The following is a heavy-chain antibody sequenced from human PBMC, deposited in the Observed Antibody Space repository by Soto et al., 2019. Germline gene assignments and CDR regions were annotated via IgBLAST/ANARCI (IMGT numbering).Heavy chain of an antibody. CDR2: FNPKNGNT. D-gene: IGHD3-10*01. CDR1: GYTFTNYG. CDR3: ARVNFGEPFAS. J-gene: IGHJ4*02. Sequence: ASVKVSCKASGYTFTNYGINWLRQARGQGIEWMGWFNPKNGNTNYAQTFEGRLTLTTDTSTSTAFMELSNLISDDTAFYYCARVNFGEPFASWGQGTVVTVS. V-gene: IGHV1-18*01.